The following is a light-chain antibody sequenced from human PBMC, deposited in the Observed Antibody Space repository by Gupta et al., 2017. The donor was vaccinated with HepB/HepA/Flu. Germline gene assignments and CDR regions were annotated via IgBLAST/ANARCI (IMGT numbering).Light chain of an antibody. Sequence: QPVLTQPPSASGTPGQRVALPCPGSSSTVGRDNVYWYRQLPETAPKLLIYNDDRRPSGVPDRFSASKSGTSASLAISGLRSEDEADYYCAAWDNSLSAYVFGTGTWVTVL. CDR1: SSTVGRDN. V-gene: IGLV1-47*02. CDR2: NDD. J-gene: IGLJ1*01. CDR3: AAWDNSLSAYV.